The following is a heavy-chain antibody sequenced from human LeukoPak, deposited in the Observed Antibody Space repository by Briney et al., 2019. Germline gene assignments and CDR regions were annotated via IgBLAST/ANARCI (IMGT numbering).Heavy chain of an antibody. J-gene: IGHJ3*02. Sequence: GASLKVSCKVSGDTLTELSMHWVRQAPGKGLEWMGGFDPEDGETIYAQKFQGRVTMTEDTSTDTAYMELSSLRSEDTAVYYCATDDYGSGVNAFDIWGQGTMVTVSS. D-gene: IGHD4-17*01. V-gene: IGHV1-24*01. CDR3: ATDDYGSGVNAFDI. CDR2: FDPEDGET. CDR1: GDTLTELS.